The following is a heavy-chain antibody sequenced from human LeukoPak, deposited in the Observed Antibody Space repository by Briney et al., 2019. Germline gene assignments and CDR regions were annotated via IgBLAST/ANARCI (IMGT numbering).Heavy chain of an antibody. Sequence: GGSLRLSCAASGLTFSSYAMSWVRQAPGKGLEWVSAISGSGGSTYYADSVKGRFTISRDNSKNTLYLQMNSLRAEDTAVYYCAKGGRYSSSKPPDYWGQGTLVTASS. J-gene: IGHJ4*02. CDR1: GLTFSSYA. CDR3: AKGGRYSSSKPPDY. V-gene: IGHV3-23*01. D-gene: IGHD6-6*01. CDR2: ISGSGGST.